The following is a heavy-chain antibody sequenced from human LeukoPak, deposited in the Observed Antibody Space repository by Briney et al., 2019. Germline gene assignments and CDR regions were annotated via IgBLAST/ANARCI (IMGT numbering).Heavy chain of an antibody. V-gene: IGHV3-53*01. CDR2: IYSGGST. J-gene: IGHJ4*02. CDR3: ARATLDN. Sequence: GGSLRLSCAASGFSVSTNYISWVRQALGKGLEWVSVIYSGGSTKYADSVKARFTISRDNSKNTVYLQMNSLRADDTAVYYCARATLDNWGQGTLVTVSS. CDR1: GFSVSTNY.